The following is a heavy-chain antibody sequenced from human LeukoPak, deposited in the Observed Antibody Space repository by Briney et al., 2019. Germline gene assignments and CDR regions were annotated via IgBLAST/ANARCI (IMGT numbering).Heavy chain of an antibody. CDR3: GRRQLGGEAFDI. V-gene: IGHV5-51*01. CDR1: GYSFTSYW. CDR2: IYPGDSDT. J-gene: IGHJ3*02. D-gene: IGHD3-10*01. Sequence: GESLKISCKGSGYSFTSYWIGWVRQMPGKGLEWMGIIYPGDSDTRYSPSFQGQVTISVDKSISNAYLQWSGLMASDTAIYYCGRRQLGGEAFDIWGQGTVVTVSS.